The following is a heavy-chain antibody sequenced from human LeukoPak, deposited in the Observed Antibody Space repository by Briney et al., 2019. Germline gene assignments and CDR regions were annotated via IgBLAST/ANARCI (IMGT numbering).Heavy chain of an antibody. Sequence: GGSLRLSCAASGFTFSSYGMSWVRQAPGKGLEWVSAISGSGGSTYYADSVKGRFTISRDNSKNTLYLHVNSLRPEDTAVYYCAKWGCSGGSCYPFAYWGQGTLVTVSS. CDR1: GFTFSSYG. J-gene: IGHJ4*02. CDR2: ISGSGGST. D-gene: IGHD2-15*01. CDR3: AKWGCSGGSCYPFAY. V-gene: IGHV3-23*01.